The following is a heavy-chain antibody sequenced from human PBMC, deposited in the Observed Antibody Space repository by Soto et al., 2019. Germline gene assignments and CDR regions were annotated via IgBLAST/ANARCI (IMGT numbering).Heavy chain of an antibody. D-gene: IGHD4-17*01. CDR3: ARDRKVTTDAFDI. Sequence: PGGSLRLSCAASGFTFSSYGMHWVRQAPDKGLEWVAVIWYDGSNKYYADSVKGRFTISRDNSKNTLYLQMNSLRAEDTAVYYCARDRKVTTDAFDIWRQGTMVTVS. CDR2: IWYDGSNK. CDR1: GFTFSSYG. J-gene: IGHJ3*02. V-gene: IGHV3-33*01.